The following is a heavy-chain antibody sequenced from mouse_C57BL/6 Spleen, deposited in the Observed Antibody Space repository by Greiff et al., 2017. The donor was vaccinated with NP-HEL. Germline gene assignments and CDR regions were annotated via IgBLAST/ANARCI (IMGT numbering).Heavy chain of an antibody. CDR3: AREGGNYLDY. J-gene: IGHJ2*01. V-gene: IGHV1-82*01. CDR1: GYAFSSSW. Sequence: QVQLQQSGPELVKPGASVKISCKASGYAFSSSWMNWVKQRPGKGLEWIGRIYPGDGDTNYNGRFKGKATLTADKSSSTAYMQLSSLTSEDSAVYFCAREGGNYLDYVGQGTTLTVTS. CDR2: IYPGDGDT.